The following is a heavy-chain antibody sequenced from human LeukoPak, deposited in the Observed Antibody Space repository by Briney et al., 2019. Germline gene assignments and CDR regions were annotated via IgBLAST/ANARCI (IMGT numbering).Heavy chain of an antibody. CDR2: TSYDGSNK. J-gene: IGHJ4*02. CDR3: ARASDIVAVPAAMGY. D-gene: IGHD2-2*01. Sequence: PGGSLRLSCAASGFTFSSYGMHWVRQAPGKGLEWVAVTSYDGSNKYYADSVKGRFTISRDNSKNTLYLQMNSLRAEDTAVYYCARASDIVAVPAAMGYWGQGTLVTVSS. CDR1: GFTFSSYG. V-gene: IGHV3-30*03.